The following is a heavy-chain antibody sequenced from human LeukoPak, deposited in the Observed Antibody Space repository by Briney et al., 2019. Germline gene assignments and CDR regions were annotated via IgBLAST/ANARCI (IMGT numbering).Heavy chain of an antibody. CDR3: ANHRYDFWSGFDY. Sequence: GGSLRLSCEASGFTFTNAWMSWVRQAPGKGLEWVGRIKSETDGETTDYAAPVKGRFSISRDDSKNTLYLQMNSLRAEDTAVYYCANHRYDFWSGFDYWGQGTLVTVSS. J-gene: IGHJ4*02. CDR2: IKSETDGETT. CDR1: GFTFTNAW. D-gene: IGHD3-3*01. V-gene: IGHV3-15*01.